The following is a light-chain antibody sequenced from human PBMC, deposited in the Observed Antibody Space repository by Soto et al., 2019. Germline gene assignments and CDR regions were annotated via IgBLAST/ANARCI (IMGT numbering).Light chain of an antibody. CDR2: EVS. CDR3: SSYTSSSTLYV. V-gene: IGLV2-14*01. J-gene: IGLJ1*01. Sequence: QSVLTQPPSVSLSPGQSITISCTGTSSDVGGYNYVSWYQQHPGKAPKLMIYEVSNRPSGVSNRFSGSKSGNTASLTIPGLQAEDEADYYCSSYTSSSTLYVFGTGTKVTVL. CDR1: SSDVGGYNY.